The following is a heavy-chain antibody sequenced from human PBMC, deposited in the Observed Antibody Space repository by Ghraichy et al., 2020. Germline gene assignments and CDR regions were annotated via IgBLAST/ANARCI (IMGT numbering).Heavy chain of an antibody. J-gene: IGHJ4*02. CDR3: AKDHNYHLGGPY. D-gene: IGHD5-24*01. CDR1: GFTFSNYA. V-gene: IGHV3-23*01. CDR2: ISGSGDST. Sequence: GVLNISCAASGFTFSNYAMTWVRQAPGKGLEWVSAISGSGDSTYYADSVKGRFTISRDNSKNTLYLQMNSLTADDTAVYYCAKDHNYHLGGPYWGQGTLVTVSS.